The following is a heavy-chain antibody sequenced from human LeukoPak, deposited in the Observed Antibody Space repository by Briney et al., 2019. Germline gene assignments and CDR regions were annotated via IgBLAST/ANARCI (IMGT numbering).Heavy chain of an antibody. Sequence: PSETLSLTCAVYGGSFSGYYWTWIRQTPGKGLEWIGGVNHGGSTNYNPSLRSRVTISVDTSKNQFSLRLRSVSAADTAVYYCARGWVATAYAPFDPWGQGTLVIVSS. CDR1: GGSFSGYY. V-gene: IGHV4-34*01. CDR3: ARGWVATAYAPFDP. D-gene: IGHD2-21*02. CDR2: VNHGGST. J-gene: IGHJ5*02.